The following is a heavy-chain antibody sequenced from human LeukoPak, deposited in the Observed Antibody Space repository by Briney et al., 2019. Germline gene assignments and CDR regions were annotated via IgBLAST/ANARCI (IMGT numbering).Heavy chain of an antibody. V-gene: IGHV4-38-2*02. CDR3: ARVSLWGWFDP. Sequence: SETLSLTCTVSGYSISSGYYWGWIRQPPGKGLEWIGSIYHSGSTYCNPSLKSRVTISVDTSKNQFSLKLSSVTAADTAVYYCARVSLWGWFDPWGQGTLVTVSS. D-gene: IGHD7-27*01. CDR1: GYSISSGYY. CDR2: IYHSGST. J-gene: IGHJ5*02.